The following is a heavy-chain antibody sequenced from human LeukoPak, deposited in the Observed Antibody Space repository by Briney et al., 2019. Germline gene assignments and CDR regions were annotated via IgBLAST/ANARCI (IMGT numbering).Heavy chain of an antibody. CDR3: ARNKLVGATHTYDAFDI. J-gene: IGHJ3*02. CDR1: GYTFTSFY. V-gene: IGHV1-2*02. CDR2: INPNSGST. Sequence: ASVKVSCKASGYTFTSFYMHWVRQAPGQGLEWVGIINPNSGSTFYAQRFQGRVTMTRDTSISTAYMELSRLRSDDTAVYYCARNKLVGATHTYDAFDIWGQGTMVTVSS. D-gene: IGHD1-26*01.